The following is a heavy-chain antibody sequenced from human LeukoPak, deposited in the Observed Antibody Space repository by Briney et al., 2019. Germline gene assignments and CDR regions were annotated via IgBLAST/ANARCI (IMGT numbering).Heavy chain of an antibody. J-gene: IGHJ6*03. CDR1: EFTFSTYG. Sequence: GGTLRLSCAASEFTFSTYGMSWVRQAPGKGLEWVSTISGSGGSTYYADSVKGRFTISRDNPKNTLYLQMNSLRAEDTAVYYCARDPRGYSSSWYTNYYYMDVWGKGTTVTVSS. D-gene: IGHD6-13*01. V-gene: IGHV3-23*01. CDR3: ARDPRGYSSSWYTNYYYMDV. CDR2: ISGSGGST.